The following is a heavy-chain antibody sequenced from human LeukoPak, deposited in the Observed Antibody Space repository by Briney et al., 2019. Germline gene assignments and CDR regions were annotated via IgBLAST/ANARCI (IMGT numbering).Heavy chain of an antibody. Sequence: GGSLRLSCAASGFTFDDYAMHWVRQAPGKGLEWVSGISWNSGSIGYADSVKGRFTISRDNAKNSLYLQMSSLRAEDTALYYCAKDTVDIVATAFDYWGQGTLVTVSS. CDR3: AKDTVDIVATAFDY. CDR2: ISWNSGSI. D-gene: IGHD5-12*01. J-gene: IGHJ4*02. CDR1: GFTFDDYA. V-gene: IGHV3-9*01.